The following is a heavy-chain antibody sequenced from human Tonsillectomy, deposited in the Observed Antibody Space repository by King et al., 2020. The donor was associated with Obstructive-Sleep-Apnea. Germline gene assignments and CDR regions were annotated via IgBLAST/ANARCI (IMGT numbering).Heavy chain of an antibody. Sequence: VQLQQWGAGLLKPSETLSLTCAVYGGSFSGYYWSWIRQPPGKGLEWIGEINHSGSTNYNPSLKSRVTISVDTSKNQFSLKLSSVTAADTAVYYCARGDYGSGSYYNIPHNWFDPWGQGTLVTVSS. CDR2: INHSGST. J-gene: IGHJ5*02. CDR3: ARGDYGSGSYYNIPHNWFDP. V-gene: IGHV4-34*01. CDR1: GGSFSGYY. D-gene: IGHD3-10*01.